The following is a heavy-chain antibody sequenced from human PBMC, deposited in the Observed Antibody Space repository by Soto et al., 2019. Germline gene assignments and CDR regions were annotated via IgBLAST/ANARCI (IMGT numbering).Heavy chain of an antibody. CDR1: GGTFSSYA. J-gene: IGHJ3*02. V-gene: IGHV3-64*02. D-gene: IGHD3-10*01. CDR3: ARTGFGDAFDI. Sequence: VQLVQSGAEVKKPGSSVKVSCKASGGTFSSYAMHWVRQAPGKGLEYVSAISSNGGSTYYADSVKGRFTISRDNSKNTLYLQMGSLRAEDMAVYYCARTGFGDAFDIWGQGTMVTVSS. CDR2: ISSNGGST.